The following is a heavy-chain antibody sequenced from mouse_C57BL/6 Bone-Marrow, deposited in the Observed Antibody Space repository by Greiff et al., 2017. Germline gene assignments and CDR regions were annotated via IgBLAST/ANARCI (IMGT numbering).Heavy chain of an antibody. CDR2: IYPRSGNT. CDR1: GYTFTSYG. Sequence: QVQLQQSGAELARPGASVKLSCKASGYTFTSYGISWVKQRTGQGLEWIGEIYPRSGNTYYNEKFKGKATLTADKSSSTAYMELRSLTSEDSAVYFCSSSLSGTGVFDYWGQGTTLTVSS. J-gene: IGHJ2*01. D-gene: IGHD4-1*01. V-gene: IGHV1-81*01. CDR3: SSSLSGTGVFDY.